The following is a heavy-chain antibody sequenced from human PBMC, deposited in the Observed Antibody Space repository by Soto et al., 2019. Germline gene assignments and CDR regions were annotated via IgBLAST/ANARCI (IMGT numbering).Heavy chain of an antibody. CDR3: TTDSADIVVVPATFGMDV. CDR2: IKSITDGGTT. J-gene: IGHJ6*02. Sequence: GSLRLSCAASGITFSNAWMTWVRQAPGKGLEWVGRIKSITDGGTTDYAAPVKGRFTISRDDSKDTLYLQMNNLRTEDTAVYHCTTDSADIVVVPATFGMDVWGQGTTVTV. V-gene: IGHV3-15*01. CDR1: GITFSNAW. D-gene: IGHD2-2*01.